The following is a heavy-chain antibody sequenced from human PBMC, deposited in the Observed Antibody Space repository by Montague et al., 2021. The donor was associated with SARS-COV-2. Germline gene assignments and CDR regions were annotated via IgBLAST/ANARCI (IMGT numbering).Heavy chain of an antibody. J-gene: IGHJ6*01. CDR3: AGKSVSSFGVVIFGMDV. D-gene: IGHD3-3*01. V-gene: IGHV3-21*01. Sequence: SLRLSCAASGFNFTNYDINWVRQPPGTGLEWVSSISGSGFGCPYIYYSDPVKGRFTISRDNAKNSVYLQMSSLRAEDTALYYCAGKSVSSFGVVIFGMDVWGRGTTVTVSS. CDR2: ISGSGFGCPYI. CDR1: GFNFTNYD.